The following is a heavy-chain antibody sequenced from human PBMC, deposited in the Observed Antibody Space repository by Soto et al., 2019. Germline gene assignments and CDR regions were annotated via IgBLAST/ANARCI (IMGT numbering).Heavy chain of an antibody. CDR1: GFTFGRHW. CDR3: ARPKGAAYSAFDI. J-gene: IGHJ3*02. V-gene: IGHV3-74*01. D-gene: IGHD2-21*01. CDR2: VNPEATIT. Sequence: EVQLVESGGGLVQPGGSLRLSCAASGFTFGRHWMHSIRQTPGEGLVSISRVNPEATITDYADSVRGRFTISRDNAKSTLYLEMHSLTAEDTGVYYCARPKGAAYSAFDIWGQGTKVTVSS.